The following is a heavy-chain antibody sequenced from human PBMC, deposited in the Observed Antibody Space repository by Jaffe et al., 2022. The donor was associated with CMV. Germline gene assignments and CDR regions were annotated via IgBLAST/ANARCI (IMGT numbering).Heavy chain of an antibody. CDR2: ISTSDKTT. J-gene: IGHJ4*02. Sequence: EVQLVESGGGLVQPGGSLRLSCVASGFNFSIYTMNWVRQAPGKGLEWVSYISTSDKTTYYADSVKGRFTISRDNAKNSLYLQMNSLTDEDTAVYYCARDGDCPGGTCYSICCDYWGQGTLVAVSS. CDR1: GFNFSIYT. D-gene: IGHD2-15*01. CDR3: ARDGDCPGGTCYSICCDY. V-gene: IGHV3-48*02.